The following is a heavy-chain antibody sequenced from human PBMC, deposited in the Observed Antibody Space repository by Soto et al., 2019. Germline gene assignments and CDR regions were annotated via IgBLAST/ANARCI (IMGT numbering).Heavy chain of an antibody. CDR1: GYTFTSYG. D-gene: IGHD1-26*01. CDR3: AREGVGATREMFDDY. CDR2: ISAYNGNT. V-gene: IGHV1-18*01. Sequence: QVQLVQSGAEVKKPGASVKVSCKASGYTFTSYGISWVRQAPGQGLEWMGWISAYNGNTNYAQKLQGRVTMNTDTSTSTAYVELRSLRADDTAVYYCAREGVGATREMFDDYWGQGTLVTVSS. J-gene: IGHJ4*02.